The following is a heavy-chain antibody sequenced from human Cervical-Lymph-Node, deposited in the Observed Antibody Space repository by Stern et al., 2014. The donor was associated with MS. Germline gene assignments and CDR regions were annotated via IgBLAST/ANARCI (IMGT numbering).Heavy chain of an antibody. V-gene: IGHV3-21*02. CDR2: ISSGGSYI. CDR3: VRGRGGNYRYYFDY. CDR1: GFTFSSYS. Sequence: EVQLVESGGGLVKPGGSLRLSCAASGFTFSSYSMNWVRQAPGKGLEWVASISSGGSYIYYADSLKGRFTISRDNAKNSLYLQMNSLRAEDTAVYYCVRGRGGNYRYYFDYWGQGTLVTVSS. D-gene: IGHD4-23*01. J-gene: IGHJ4*02.